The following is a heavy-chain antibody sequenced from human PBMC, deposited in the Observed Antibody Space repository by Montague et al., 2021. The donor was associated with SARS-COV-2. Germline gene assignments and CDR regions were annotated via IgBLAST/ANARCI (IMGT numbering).Heavy chain of an antibody. J-gene: IGHJ3*02. CDR1: GGSIGSSSYY. V-gene: IGHV4-39*01. Sequence: SETLSLTYTVSGGSIGSSSYYWGWIRQPPGKGLEWIGSIYYSGSTYYNPSLKSRVTISVDTSKNQFSLKLSSVTAADTAVYYCASPTYYYDSSGSDAFDIWGQGTMVTVSS. CDR2: IYYSGST. D-gene: IGHD3-22*01. CDR3: ASPTYYYDSSGSDAFDI.